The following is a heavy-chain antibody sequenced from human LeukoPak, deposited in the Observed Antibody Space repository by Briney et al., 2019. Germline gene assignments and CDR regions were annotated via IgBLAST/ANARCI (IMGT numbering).Heavy chain of an antibody. Sequence: SETLSLTCAVSGGSFSGYYWSWIRHPPGKGLEWIGEINHSGSTNYNPSLKSRVTISVDTSKNQFSLKLSSVTAADTAVYYCARGPLSVYFAYWGQGTLVTVSS. CDR3: ARGPLSVYFAY. CDR2: INHSGST. D-gene: IGHD2/OR15-2a*01. V-gene: IGHV4-34*01. CDR1: GGSFSGYY. J-gene: IGHJ4*02.